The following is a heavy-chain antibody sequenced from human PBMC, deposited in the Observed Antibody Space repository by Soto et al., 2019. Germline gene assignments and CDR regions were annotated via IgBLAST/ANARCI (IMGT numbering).Heavy chain of an antibody. Sequence: QVQLVQSGAEVKKPGASVKVSCKASGYTFTSYDINWVRQATGQGLEWMGWMNPNSGNTGYAQKFQGRVTMTRNTSLSTAYMELSSLRSEDTAVYYWARAREYYDGMDVWGQGTTVTASS. V-gene: IGHV1-8*01. CDR1: GYTFTSYD. J-gene: IGHJ6*02. CDR2: MNPNSGNT. CDR3: ARAREYYDGMDV.